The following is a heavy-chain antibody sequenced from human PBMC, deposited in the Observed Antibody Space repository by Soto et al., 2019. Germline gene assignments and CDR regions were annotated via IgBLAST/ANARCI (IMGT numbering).Heavy chain of an antibody. CDR3: AGASSSSWAEFDC. CDR1: GGSISSSY. D-gene: IGHD6-13*01. Sequence: PSETLSLTCTVSGGSISSSYWSWIRQPPGKGLEWIGYVYNSGGTNYNPSLKSRVTISVDTSKNQFSLKLSFVTAADTAMYFCAGASSSSWAEFDCWGQGTLVTVSS. J-gene: IGHJ4*02. V-gene: IGHV4-59*01. CDR2: VYNSGGT.